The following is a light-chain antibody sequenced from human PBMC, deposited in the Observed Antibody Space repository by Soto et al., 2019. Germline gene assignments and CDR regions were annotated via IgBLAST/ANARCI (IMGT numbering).Light chain of an antibody. J-gene: IGKJ2*01. CDR2: AAS. CDR3: QQTYSAPYT. Sequence: DIQMTQSPSSLSASVGDRVTITCRASQTMNTFLNWYQQKPGKAPKLLIFAASSLQSGVPPRFSGSGSGTDFTLTISSLQPEDFATYSCQQTYSAPYTFGQGTKLEIK. CDR1: QTMNTF. V-gene: IGKV1-39*01.